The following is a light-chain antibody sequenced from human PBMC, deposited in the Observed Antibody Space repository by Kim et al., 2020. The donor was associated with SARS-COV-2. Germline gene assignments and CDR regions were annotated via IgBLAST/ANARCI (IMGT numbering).Light chain of an antibody. V-gene: IGLV6-57*03. CDR2: EDT. CDR3: QSYDSSNWV. J-gene: IGLJ3*02. CDR1: CGSIATNS. Sequence: GKTVTTCSPRTCGSIATNSVQWYQPRPRTAPTTVIYEDTQRPSGVPDRFSGSIDSSSNSASLTISGLKTEDEADYYCQSYDSSNWVFGGGTQLTVL.